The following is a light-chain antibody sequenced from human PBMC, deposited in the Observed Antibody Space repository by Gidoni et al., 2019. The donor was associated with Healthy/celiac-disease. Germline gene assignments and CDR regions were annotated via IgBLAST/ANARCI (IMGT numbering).Light chain of an antibody. CDR3: QQYYSTPPWT. V-gene: IGKV4-1*01. J-gene: IGKJ1*01. CDR1: QSVLYSSNNKNY. Sequence: DFVLTQSPDSLPVSLGERATINCKSSQSVLYSSNNKNYLDWYQQKPGQPPKLLIYWASTRESGVPDRFSGSGSGTDFTLTISSLQAEDVAVYYCQQYYSTPPWTFGQGTKVEIK. CDR2: WAS.